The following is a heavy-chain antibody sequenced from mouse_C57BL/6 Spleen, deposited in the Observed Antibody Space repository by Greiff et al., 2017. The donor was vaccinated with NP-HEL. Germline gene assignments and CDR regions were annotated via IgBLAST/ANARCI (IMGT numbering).Heavy chain of an antibody. CDR2: IDPSDSYT. D-gene: IGHD1-1*01. CDR3: ARSNYGIPFAY. CDR1: GYTFTSYW. V-gene: IGHV1-69*01. Sequence: QVQLQQPGAELVMPGASVKLSCKASGYTFTSYWMHWVKQRPGQGLEWIGEIDPSDSYTNYNQKFKGKSTLTVDKSSSTAYMQLSSLTSEASAVYYCARSNYGIPFAYWGQGTLVTVSA. J-gene: IGHJ3*01.